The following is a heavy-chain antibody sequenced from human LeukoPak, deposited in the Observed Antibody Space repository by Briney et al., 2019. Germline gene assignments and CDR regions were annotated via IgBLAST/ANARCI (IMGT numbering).Heavy chain of an antibody. CDR1: GYTFTSYG. J-gene: IGHJ4*02. V-gene: IGHV1-18*01. Sequence: GASVKVSCKASGYTFTSYGISWVRQAPGQGLEWMGWISAYNGNTNYAQKLQGRVTMTTDTSTSTAYMELRSLRSDDTAVYYCARDVSSSGWYLFVGWGQGTLVTVSS. D-gene: IGHD6-19*01. CDR2: ISAYNGNT. CDR3: ARDVSSSGWYLFVG.